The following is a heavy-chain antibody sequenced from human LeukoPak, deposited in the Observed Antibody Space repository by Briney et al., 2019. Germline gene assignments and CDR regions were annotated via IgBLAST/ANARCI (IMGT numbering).Heavy chain of an antibody. Sequence: ASVKVSCKASGGTFSSYAISWVRQAPGQGLEWMGGIIPIFGTANYAQKFQGRVTITTDESTSTAYMELSSLRSEDTAVYYCAREWIAVAGTSYMDVWGKGTTVTVSS. CDR2: IIPIFGTA. D-gene: IGHD6-19*01. CDR3: AREWIAVAGTSYMDV. V-gene: IGHV1-69*05. CDR1: GGTFSSYA. J-gene: IGHJ6*03.